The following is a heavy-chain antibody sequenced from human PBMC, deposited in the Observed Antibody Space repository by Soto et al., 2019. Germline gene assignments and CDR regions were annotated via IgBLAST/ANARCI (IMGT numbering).Heavy chain of an antibody. CDR3: ARDLGSKGYYYYYGMDV. CDR2: IKQDGSDR. V-gene: IGHV3-7*03. D-gene: IGHD4-4*01. J-gene: IGHJ6*02. Sequence: GGSLRLSCAASGFTFSDYWMSWVRQAPGKGLGWVANIKQDGSDRYHVDSVKGRFTISRDNSKNTLYLQMNSLRAEDTAVYYCARDLGSKGYYYYYGMDVWGQGTTVTVSS. CDR1: GFTFSDYW.